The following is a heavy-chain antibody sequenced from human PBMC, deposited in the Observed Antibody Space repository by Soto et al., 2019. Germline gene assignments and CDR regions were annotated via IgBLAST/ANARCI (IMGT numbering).Heavy chain of an antibody. J-gene: IGHJ6*02. CDR2: INPNSGGT. CDR1: GYTFTGYY. Sequence: ASVKVSCTASGYTFTGYYMYWVRQAPGQGLEWMGWINPNSGGTNYAQKFQGRVTMTRDTSISTAYMELSRLRSDDTAVYYCAREDGVVTGYGMDVWGQGTTVTVSS. CDR3: AREDGVVTGYGMDV. D-gene: IGHD3-3*01. V-gene: IGHV1-2*02.